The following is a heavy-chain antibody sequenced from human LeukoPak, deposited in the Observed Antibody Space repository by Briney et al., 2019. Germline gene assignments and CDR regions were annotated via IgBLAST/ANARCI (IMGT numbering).Heavy chain of an antibody. J-gene: IGHJ4*02. D-gene: IGHD3-22*01. V-gene: IGHV3-23*01. Sequence: SGGSLRLSCAASGFTFSSYAMSWVRQAPGKGLEWVSAISGSGGSTYYADSVKGRFTISRDNSKNTLYLQMNSLRAEDTAVYYCAKAKGYYDSSGFDYWGQGTLVTVSS. CDR3: AKAKGYYDSSGFDY. CDR2: ISGSGGST. CDR1: GFTFSSYA.